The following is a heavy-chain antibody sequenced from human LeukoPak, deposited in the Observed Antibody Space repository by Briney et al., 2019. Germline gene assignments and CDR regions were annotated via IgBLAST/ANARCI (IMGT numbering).Heavy chain of an antibody. CDR3: ARGRPGYSSSSRPYYFDY. D-gene: IGHD6-6*01. CDR2: INHSGST. V-gene: IGHV4-34*01. J-gene: IGHJ4*02. CDR1: GGSFSGYY. Sequence: PSETLSLTCAVYGGSFSGYYWSWIRQPPGKGLEWIGEINHSGSTNYNPSLKSRVTISVDTSKNQFSLKLSSVTAADTAVYYCARGRPGYSSSSRPYYFDYWGQGTLFTVSS.